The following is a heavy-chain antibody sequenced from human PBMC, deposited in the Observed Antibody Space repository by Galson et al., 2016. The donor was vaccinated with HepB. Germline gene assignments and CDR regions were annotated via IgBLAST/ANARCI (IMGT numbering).Heavy chain of an antibody. CDR2: IIPMVRTP. Sequence: SVKLSCKASGVIFSTFGISWVRQAPGQGLEWVGGIIPMVRTPTYAQKVQGRVTITADKGTRTDYMELSSLRPEDTALYYCARVADYGDAYYYYAMDVWGPGTTVTVSS. J-gene: IGHJ6*02. D-gene: IGHD4-17*01. CDR1: GVIFSTFG. V-gene: IGHV1-69*06. CDR3: ARVADYGDAYYYYAMDV.